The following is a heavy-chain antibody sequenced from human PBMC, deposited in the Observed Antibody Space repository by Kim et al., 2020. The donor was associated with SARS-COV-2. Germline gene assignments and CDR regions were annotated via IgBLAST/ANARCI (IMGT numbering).Heavy chain of an antibody. J-gene: IGHJ3*02. Sequence: SETLSLTCTVSGVSISSYYWSWIRQPPGKGLEWIGYIYYSGSTNYNPSLKSRVTISVDTSKNQFSLKLSSVTAADTAVYYCARDMITFGGVIAYDAFDIWGQGTMVTVSS. D-gene: IGHD3-16*02. CDR3: ARDMITFGGVIAYDAFDI. CDR1: GVSISSYY. V-gene: IGHV4-59*01. CDR2: IYYSGST.